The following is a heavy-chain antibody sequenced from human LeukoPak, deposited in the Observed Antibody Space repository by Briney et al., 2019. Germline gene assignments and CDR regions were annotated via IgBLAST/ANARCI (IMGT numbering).Heavy chain of an antibody. CDR2: ISSSSSYI. Sequence: PGGSLRLSCAASGFTFSSYSMNWVRQAPGKGLEWVSSISSSSSYIYYADSVKGRFTISRDNAKNSLYLQMNSLRAEDTAVYYCARSGSRLVWFGETMGYCDNWGQGTLVTVSS. CDR1: GFTFSSYS. CDR3: ARSGSRLVWFGETMGYCDN. J-gene: IGHJ4*02. D-gene: IGHD3-10*01. V-gene: IGHV3-21*04.